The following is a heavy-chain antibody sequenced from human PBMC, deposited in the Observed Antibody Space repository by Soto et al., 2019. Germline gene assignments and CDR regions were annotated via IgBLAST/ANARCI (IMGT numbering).Heavy chain of an antibody. D-gene: IGHD6-19*01. V-gene: IGHV3-30*04. Sequence: CGASGFASSDYAMHWVRQAPGQGLEWTATISFDGNKRFYADSVKGRFTISRDSPKTTLFLQMNSLRAEDTAVYYCARSIAVARTLEFDNRGQGKLVTVS. CDR1: GFASSDYA. J-gene: IGHJ4*02. CDR3: ARSIAVARTLEFDN. CDR2: ISFDGNKR.